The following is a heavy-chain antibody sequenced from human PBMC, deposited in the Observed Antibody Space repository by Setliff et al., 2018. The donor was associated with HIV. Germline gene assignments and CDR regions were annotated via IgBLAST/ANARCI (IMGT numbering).Heavy chain of an antibody. Sequence: PGWSLRLSCAASNFTFSFYGMHWVRRAPGKGLEWVAVISYDGSNKYYADSVKGRFTISRDNSKNTLYLQMNSLRAEDTAVYYCARDPYPYGDYGDWYFDLWGRGTLVTVSS. CDR3: ARDPYPYGDYGDWYFDL. J-gene: IGHJ2*01. CDR2: ISYDGSNK. D-gene: IGHD4-17*01. CDR1: NFTFSFYG. V-gene: IGHV3-30*19.